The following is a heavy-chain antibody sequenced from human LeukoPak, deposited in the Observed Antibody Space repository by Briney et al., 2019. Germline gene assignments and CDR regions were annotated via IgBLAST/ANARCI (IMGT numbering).Heavy chain of an antibody. CDR2: ISYDGSNK. V-gene: IGHV3-30*18. CDR1: GFTFSSYG. Sequence: GRSPRLSCAASGFTFSSYGMHWVRQAPGKGLEWVAVISYDGSNKYYADSVKGRFTISRDNSKNTLYLQMNRLRAEDTAVYYCAKEPGLWAGWVDYWGQGTLVTVSS. D-gene: IGHD6-19*01. CDR3: AKEPGLWAGWVDY. J-gene: IGHJ4*02.